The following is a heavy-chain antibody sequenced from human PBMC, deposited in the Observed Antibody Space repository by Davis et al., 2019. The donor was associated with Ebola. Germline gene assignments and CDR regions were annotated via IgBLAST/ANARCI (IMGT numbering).Heavy chain of an antibody. CDR1: GFTVSSNY. CDR2: IYSGGST. CDR3: ARDVIAVAGTVDY. D-gene: IGHD6-19*01. V-gene: IGHV3-66*01. J-gene: IGHJ4*02. Sequence: PGGSLRLSCAASGFTVSSNYMSRVRQAPGKGLEWVSVIYSGGSTYYADSVKGRFTISRDNSKNTLYLQMNSLRAEDTAVYYCARDVIAVAGTVDYWGQGTLVTVSS.